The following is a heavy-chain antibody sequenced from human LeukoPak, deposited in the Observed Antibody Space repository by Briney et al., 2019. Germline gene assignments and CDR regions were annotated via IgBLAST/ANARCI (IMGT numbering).Heavy chain of an antibody. Sequence: GGSLRLSCAASGFTFSSYAMSWGRQARGKGLEGVSGISGSGGSTYYADSVKGRFTISRDNSKNTLYLQMNSLRAEDTAVYYCAKDVVVEGWFAPWGQGTLVTVSS. CDR3: AKDVVVEGWFAP. D-gene: IGHD2-2*01. CDR1: GFTFSSYA. V-gene: IGHV3-23*01. J-gene: IGHJ5*02. CDR2: ISGSGGST.